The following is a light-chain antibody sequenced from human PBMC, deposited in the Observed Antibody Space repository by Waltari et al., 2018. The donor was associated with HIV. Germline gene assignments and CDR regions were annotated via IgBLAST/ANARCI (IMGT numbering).Light chain of an antibody. CDR1: SSAVGSYSL. Sequence: SALTQPASVSASPGQSITISCAGTSSAVGSYSLVSWYQQHPDKAPKPIIYEVTKRPSGIANRFSGSKSGNTASLTISGLQAEDEADYYCCSYAGSSTWVFGGGTKLTVL. J-gene: IGLJ3*02. CDR2: EVT. V-gene: IGLV2-23*02. CDR3: CSYAGSSTWV.